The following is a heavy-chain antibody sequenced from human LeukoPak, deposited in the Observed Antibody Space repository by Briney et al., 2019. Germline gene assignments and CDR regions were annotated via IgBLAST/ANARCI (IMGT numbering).Heavy chain of an antibody. CDR1: GFTFDDYA. CDR3: AKDTGRIAAAGVLN. J-gene: IGHJ4*02. D-gene: IGHD6-13*01. CDR2: ISWNSGSI. V-gene: IGHV3-9*01. Sequence: PGRSLRHSCAASGFTFDDYAMHWVRQAPGKGLEWVSGISWNSGSIGYADSVKGRFTISRDNAKNSLYLQMNSLRAEDTALYYCAKDTGRIAAAGVLNWGQGTLVTVSS.